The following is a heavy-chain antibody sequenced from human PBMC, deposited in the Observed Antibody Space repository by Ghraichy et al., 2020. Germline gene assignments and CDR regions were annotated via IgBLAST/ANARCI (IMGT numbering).Heavy chain of an antibody. J-gene: IGHJ5*02. Sequence: GGSLRLSCAASGFTFRNYAMSWVRQAPGKGLEWVSAISGSGDYTYYADSVKGRFTLSRDNSKEKLFLQMDSLRVEETAVYYCGKLGDQLLFRGVKPSWFDPGGQGTLVTVSS. CDR1: GFTFRNYA. CDR3: GKLGDQLLFRGVKPSWFDP. CDR2: ISGSGDYT. D-gene: IGHD2-2*01. V-gene: IGHV3-23*01.